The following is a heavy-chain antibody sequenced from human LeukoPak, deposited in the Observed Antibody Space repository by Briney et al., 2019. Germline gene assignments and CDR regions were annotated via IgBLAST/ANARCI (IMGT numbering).Heavy chain of an antibody. CDR2: INPDSGGT. CDR3: ARDKQLDWAHYYYYYMEV. V-gene: IGHV1-2*02. CDR1: GYTFTGYY. J-gene: IGHJ6*03. D-gene: IGHD1-1*01. Sequence: PQASVKVSCKASGYTFTGYYMHWVRQAPGQGLEWMGWINPDSGGTNYAQKFQGRVTMTRDTSISTVYMELSRLKSDDTAVYYCARDKQLDWAHYYYYYMEVWGKGTAVTVSS.